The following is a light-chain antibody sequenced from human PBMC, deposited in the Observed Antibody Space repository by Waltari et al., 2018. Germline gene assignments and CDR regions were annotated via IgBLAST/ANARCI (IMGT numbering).Light chain of an antibody. V-gene: IGKV1-5*03. CDR3: QQYYDSST. CDR2: KAS. J-gene: IGKJ1*01. CDR1: RSISSW. Sequence: DIQMTQSPSTLSASVGERVPITCRASRSISSWLAWYQQKPGKAPSLLIYKASSLKSGVPSRFSGSGSGTEFTLTISSLQPDDFASYYCQQYYDSSTFGQGTKLELK.